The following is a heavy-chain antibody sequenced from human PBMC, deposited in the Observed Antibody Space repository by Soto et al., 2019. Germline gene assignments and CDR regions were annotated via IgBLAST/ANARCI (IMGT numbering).Heavy chain of an antibody. CDR3: VCSWGTVVVPAAKRGYYYGMDV. J-gene: IGHJ6*02. D-gene: IGHD2-2*01. V-gene: IGHV1-69*06. Sequence: ASVKVSCKASGGTFSSYAISWVRQAPGQGLEWMGGIIPIFGTANYAQKFQGRVTITADKSTSTAYMELSSLRSGDTAVYYCVCSWGTVVVPAAKRGYYYGMDVWGQGTTVTVSS. CDR2: IIPIFGTA. CDR1: GGTFSSYA.